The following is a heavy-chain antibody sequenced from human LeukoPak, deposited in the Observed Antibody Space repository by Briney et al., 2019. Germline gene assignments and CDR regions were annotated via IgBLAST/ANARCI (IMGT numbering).Heavy chain of an antibody. J-gene: IGHJ4*02. CDR2: IGGGGVRT. CDR1: GFTFTTYA. CDR3: AKASRQGAVASPLDY. V-gene: IGHV3-23*01. Sequence: PGGSLRLSCAASGFTFTTYAMSWVRQAPGKGLEWVSAIGGGGVRTYYADSVKGRFTISRDNSKDTLFLQMNSLRAEDTAVYYCAKASRQGAVASPLDYWGQGTLATVSS. D-gene: IGHD6-19*01.